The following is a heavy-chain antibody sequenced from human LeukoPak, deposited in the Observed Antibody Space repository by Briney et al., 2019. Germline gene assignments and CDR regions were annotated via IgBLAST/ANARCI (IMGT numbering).Heavy chain of an antibody. J-gene: IGHJ4*02. D-gene: IGHD2-21*02. Sequence: KTSETLSLTCIVSGGSISSSNYYWGWIRQSPGKGLEWIGSIYSRGSTYYNPSLKSRVTISVDTSKNQFSLKLSSVTAADTAVYYCASQPGGVTNYFDYWGQGTLVTVSS. V-gene: IGHV4-39*01. CDR2: IYSRGST. CDR3: ASQPGGVTNYFDY. CDR1: GGSISSSNYY.